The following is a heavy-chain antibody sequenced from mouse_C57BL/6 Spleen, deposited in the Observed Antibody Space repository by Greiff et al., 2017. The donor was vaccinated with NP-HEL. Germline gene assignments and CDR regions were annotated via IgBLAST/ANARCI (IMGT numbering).Heavy chain of an antibody. D-gene: IGHD2-2*01. CDR3: TRMVTHYFDY. V-gene: IGHV1-15*01. CDR1: GYTFTDYE. Sequence: VQLHQSGAELVRPGASVTLSCKASGYTFTDYEMHWVKQTPVHGLEWIGAIDPETGGTAYNQKFKGKAILTADKSSSTAYMELRSLTSEDSAVYYCTRMVTHYFDYWGQGTTLTVSS. J-gene: IGHJ2*01. CDR2: IDPETGGT.